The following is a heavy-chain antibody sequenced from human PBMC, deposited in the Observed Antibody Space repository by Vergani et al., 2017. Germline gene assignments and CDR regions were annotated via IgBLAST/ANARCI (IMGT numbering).Heavy chain of an antibody. CDR2: INPIDSKI. V-gene: IGHV5-51*01. CDR1: ESSFISNE. CDR3: TRHVPCGASACLHFDH. J-gene: IGHJ4*02. Sequence: EVMLVQSGAEVKKPGESLKISCKYSESSFISNEIAWVRQMSGKGLQWMGNINPIDSKIAYSPSFQGQAIMSLDKSITTAYLQWRSLKASDTAIYYCTRHVPCGASACLHFDHWGQGTQVTVSS. D-gene: IGHD4/OR15-4a*01.